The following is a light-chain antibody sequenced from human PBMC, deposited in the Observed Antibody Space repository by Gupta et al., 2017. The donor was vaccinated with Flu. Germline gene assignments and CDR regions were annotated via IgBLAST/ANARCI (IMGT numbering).Light chain of an antibody. J-gene: IGLJ3*02. CDR1: KLGDAY. Sequence: SYELTQPPSVSVSTGETASMTCSGAKLGDAYVCWFQHKPGQSPVLVISQDDRRPSGIPARFSGHNSGNTATLTISGTQAVDEADYYCQAWDTGAGVFGGGTKLTVL. CDR2: QDD. CDR3: QAWDTGAGV. V-gene: IGLV3-1*01.